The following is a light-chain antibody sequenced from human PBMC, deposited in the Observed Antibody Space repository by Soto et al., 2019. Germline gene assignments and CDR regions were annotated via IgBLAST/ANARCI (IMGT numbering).Light chain of an antibody. CDR2: DVS. Sequence: EIVLTQSPATLSLSPGERATLSCRASQSVSNFLAWYQQKPGQAPRLLIYDVSNRATGIPARFSGSGSGTDFTLTIRSLEPEDFAIYYCQQRANWPLTTFGHGTRLEIK. J-gene: IGKJ5*01. CDR3: QQRANWPLTT. V-gene: IGKV3-11*01. CDR1: QSVSNF.